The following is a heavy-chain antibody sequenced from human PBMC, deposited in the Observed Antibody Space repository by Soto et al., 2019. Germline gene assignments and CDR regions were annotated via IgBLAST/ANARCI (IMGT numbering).Heavy chain of an antibody. CDR3: AKSSSHEGYYYYYGMDV. D-gene: IGHD6-13*01. Sequence: GSLRLSCAASGFTFSSYGMHWVRQAPGKGLEWVAVISYDGSNKYYADSVKGRFTISRDNSKNTLYLQMNNLRAEDTAVYYCAKSSSHEGYYYYYGMDVWGQGTTVTVSS. V-gene: IGHV3-30*18. CDR2: ISYDGSNK. J-gene: IGHJ6*02. CDR1: GFTFSSYG.